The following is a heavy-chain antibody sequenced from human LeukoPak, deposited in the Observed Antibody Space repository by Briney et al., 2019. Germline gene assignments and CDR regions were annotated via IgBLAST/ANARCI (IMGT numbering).Heavy chain of an antibody. CDR3: ARRLRYCGGGTCYYYYFDY. CDR2: IYHTGSF. CDR1: GGSISSGDYY. D-gene: IGHD2-15*01. V-gene: IGHV4-30-4*01. Sequence: SETLSLTCTVSGGSISSGDYYWSWIRQPPGKGLEWIGFIYHTGSFHYNPSLKSRVTISVDTSKNQFSLKLSSVTAAETAVYHCARRLRYCGGGTCYYYYFDYWGQGTLVAVSS. J-gene: IGHJ4*02.